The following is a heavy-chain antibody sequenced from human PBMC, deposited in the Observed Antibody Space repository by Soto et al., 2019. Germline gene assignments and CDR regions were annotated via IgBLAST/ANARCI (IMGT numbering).Heavy chain of an antibody. D-gene: IGHD3-22*01. CDR3: ASGPHTAYYYDSSGSPMDV. Sequence: GESLKISCKGSGYSFTSYWIGWVRQMPGKGLEWMGIIYPGDSDTRYSPSFQGQVTISADKSISTAYLQWSSLKASDTAMYYCASGPHTAYYYDSSGSPMDVWGQGTTVTVSS. CDR1: GYSFTSYW. CDR2: IYPGDSDT. J-gene: IGHJ6*02. V-gene: IGHV5-51*01.